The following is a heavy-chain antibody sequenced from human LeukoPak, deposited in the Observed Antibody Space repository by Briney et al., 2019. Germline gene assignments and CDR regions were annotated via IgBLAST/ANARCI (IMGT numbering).Heavy chain of an antibody. CDR2: IYYSGST. J-gene: IGHJ2*01. V-gene: IGHV4-59*01. Sequence: WETLSLTCTVSGGSISSYYWSWIRQPPGKGLEWIGYIYYSGSTNYNPSLKSRVTISVDTSKNQFSLKLSSVTAADTAVYYCARDRGSSSRWYFDLWGRGTLVTVSS. CDR1: GGSISSYY. CDR3: ARDRGSSSRWYFDL. D-gene: IGHD1-26*01.